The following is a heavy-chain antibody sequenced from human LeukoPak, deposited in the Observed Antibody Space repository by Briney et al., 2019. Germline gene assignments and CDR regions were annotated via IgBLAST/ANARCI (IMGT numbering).Heavy chain of an antibody. Sequence: GASVKVSCKASGYTFSGYYIHWVRQAPGQGLEWMGWINPKSGDTNYAQKFQGRVTMTRDTSISTAYMEVSRLRSDDTAVYYCARVGGTSNGYYPFDYWGQGTLVTVSS. D-gene: IGHD3-22*01. CDR3: ARVGGTSNGYYPFDY. CDR1: GYTFSGYY. CDR2: INPKSGDT. V-gene: IGHV1-2*02. J-gene: IGHJ4*01.